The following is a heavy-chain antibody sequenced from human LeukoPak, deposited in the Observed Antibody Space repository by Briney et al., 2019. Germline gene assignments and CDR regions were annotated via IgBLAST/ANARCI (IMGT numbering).Heavy chain of an antibody. CDR3: AREPGGYCSGGSCYYQLHFDY. J-gene: IGHJ4*02. Sequence: GGPLRLSCAASGFTFSSYSMNWVRQAPGKGLEWVSYISSSSSTIYYADSVKGRFTISRDNAKNSLYLQMNSLRAEDTAVYYCAREPGGYCSGGSCYYQLHFDYWGQGTLVTVSS. CDR1: GFTFSSYS. D-gene: IGHD2-15*01. V-gene: IGHV3-48*01. CDR2: ISSSSSTI.